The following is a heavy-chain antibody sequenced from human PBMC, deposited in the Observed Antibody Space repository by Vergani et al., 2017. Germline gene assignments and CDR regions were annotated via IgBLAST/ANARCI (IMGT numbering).Heavy chain of an antibody. Sequence: QVQLVQSGSELKKPGASVKVSCKASGYTLSRYSIYWVRQAPGQGLEWMGWLFPNSGATNYAQKFHGRVTMTRDTSINTAYMELGRLRSDDTAVYFCATHIHWNFPDFDFWGRGTLVTVSS. CDR2: LFPNSGAT. J-gene: IGHJ4*02. CDR1: GYTLSRYS. V-gene: IGHV1-2*02. D-gene: IGHD1-7*01. CDR3: ATHIHWNFPDFDF.